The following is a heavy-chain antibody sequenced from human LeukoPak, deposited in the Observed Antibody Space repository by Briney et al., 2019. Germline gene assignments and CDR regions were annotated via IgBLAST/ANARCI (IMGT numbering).Heavy chain of an antibody. J-gene: IGHJ4*02. Sequence: ASVKVSCKASGYTFTGYYMRWVRQAPAQGLEWMGWINPNSGGTNYAQKFQGRVTMTRDTSISTAYMELSRLRSDDTAVYYCARDVGYCSSTSCYYFDYWGQGTLVTVSS. D-gene: IGHD2-2*03. CDR2: INPNSGGT. CDR1: GYTFTGYY. CDR3: ARDVGYCSSTSCYYFDY. V-gene: IGHV1-2*02.